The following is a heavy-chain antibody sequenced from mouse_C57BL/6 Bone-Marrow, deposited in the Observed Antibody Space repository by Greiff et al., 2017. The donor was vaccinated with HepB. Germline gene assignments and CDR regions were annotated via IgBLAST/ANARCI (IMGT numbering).Heavy chain of an antibody. J-gene: IGHJ2*01. Sequence: QVHVKQPGAELMKPGASVKLSCKATGYTFTGYWIEWVKQRPGHGLEWIGEILPGSGSTNYNEKFKGKATFTAETSSNTSYMQLSRLTTEDSAISCCEGQDYWGQGTTLTVSS. CDR2: ILPGSGST. CDR1: GYTFTGYW. D-gene: IGHD3-3*01. V-gene: IGHV1-9*01. CDR3: EGQDY.